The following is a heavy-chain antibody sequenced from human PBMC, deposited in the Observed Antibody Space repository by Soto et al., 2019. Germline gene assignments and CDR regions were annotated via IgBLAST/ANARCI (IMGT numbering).Heavy chain of an antibody. Sequence: GASVKVSCKASGYTFTSYGISWVRQAPGQGLEWMGWISAYNGNTNYAQKLQGRVTMTTDESTSTAYMELRSLRSDDTAVYYCVRVVAIPGYHDNWGQGTRVTVSS. CDR3: VRVVAIPGYHDN. CDR1: GYTFTSYG. D-gene: IGHD5-12*01. V-gene: IGHV1-18*01. CDR2: ISAYNGNT. J-gene: IGHJ4*02.